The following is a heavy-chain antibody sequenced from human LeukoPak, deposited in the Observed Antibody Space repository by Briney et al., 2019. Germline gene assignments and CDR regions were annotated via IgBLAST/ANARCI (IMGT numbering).Heavy chain of an antibody. CDR2: INHSGST. CDR1: GGSFSGYY. V-gene: IGHV4-34*01. J-gene: IGHJ4*02. D-gene: IGHD6-19*01. Sequence: PSETLSLTCAVYGGSFSGYYWSWIRQPPGKGLEWIGEINHSGSTNYNPSLKSRVTISVDTSKNQFSLKLSSVTAADTAVYYCATARRYGSGWYRDYWGQGTLVTVSS. CDR3: ATARRYGSGWYRDY.